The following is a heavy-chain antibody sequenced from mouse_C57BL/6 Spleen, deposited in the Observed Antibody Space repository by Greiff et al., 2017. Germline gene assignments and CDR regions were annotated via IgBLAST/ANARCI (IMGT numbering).Heavy chain of an antibody. V-gene: IGHV1-42*01. Sequence: VQLQQSGPELVKPGASVKISCKASGYSFTGYYMNWVKQSPEKSLEWIGEINPSTGGTTYNQKFKAKATLTVDKYSSTAYMQLKSLTSEDSAVYYCARTIYDGYYVAWFAYWGQGTLVTVSA. CDR1: GYSFTGYY. CDR3: ARTIYDGYYVAWFAY. D-gene: IGHD2-3*01. J-gene: IGHJ3*01. CDR2: INPSTGGT.